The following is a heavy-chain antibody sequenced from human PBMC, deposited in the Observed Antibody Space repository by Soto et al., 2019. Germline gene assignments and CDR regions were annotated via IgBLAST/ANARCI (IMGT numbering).Heavy chain of an antibody. Sequence: GASVKVSCKASGGTFSSYAISWVRQAPGQGLEWMGGIIPIFGTANYAQKFQGRVTITADKSTSTAYMELSSLRSEDTAVYYCASNWNYVGYFDYWGQGTLVTVSS. V-gene: IGHV1-69*06. CDR2: IIPIFGTA. D-gene: IGHD1-7*01. J-gene: IGHJ4*02. CDR1: GGTFSSYA. CDR3: ASNWNYVGYFDY.